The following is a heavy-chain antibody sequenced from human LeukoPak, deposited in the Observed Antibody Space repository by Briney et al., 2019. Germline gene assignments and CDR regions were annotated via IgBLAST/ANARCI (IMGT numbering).Heavy chain of an antibody. D-gene: IGHD6-19*01. CDR1: GGSISSYY. J-gene: IGHJ4*02. CDR3: SSTSSGWYVPLDY. V-gene: IGHV4-59*01. CDR2: IYYSGST. Sequence: PSETLSLTCSVSGGSISSYYWSWIRQPPGKGLEWIGYIYYSGSTNYNPSLKSRVTISVDTSKNQFSLKLSSVTAADTAVYYCSSTSSGWYVPLDYWGQGTLVTVSS.